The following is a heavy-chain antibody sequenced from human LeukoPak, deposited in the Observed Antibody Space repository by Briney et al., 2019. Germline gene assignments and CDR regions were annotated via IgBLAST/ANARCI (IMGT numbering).Heavy chain of an antibody. J-gene: IGHJ5*02. CDR3: ARASDGNGETDWFNP. D-gene: IGHD3-10*01. V-gene: IGHV4-34*01. CDR1: GGSFSGYY. CDR2: INHSGST. Sequence: SETLSLTCAVYGGSFSGYYWSWIRQPPGKGLEWIGEINHSGSTNYNPSLKSRVTISVDTSKNQFSLKLSPVTAADTAVYYCARASDGNGETDWFNPWGQGTLVTVSS.